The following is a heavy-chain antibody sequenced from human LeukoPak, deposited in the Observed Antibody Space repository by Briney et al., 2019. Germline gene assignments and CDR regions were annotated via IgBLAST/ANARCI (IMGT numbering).Heavy chain of an antibody. Sequence: GGSLRLSCAASGLTFSSYAMSWVRQAPGKGLEWVSAISGSGGSTYYADSVKGRFTISRDNSKNTLYLQMNSLRAEDTAVYYCAKVNYYDSSGYYWGFDPWGQGTLVTVSS. CDR3: AKVNYYDSSGYYWGFDP. CDR1: GLTFSSYA. D-gene: IGHD3-22*01. CDR2: ISGSGGST. J-gene: IGHJ5*02. V-gene: IGHV3-23*01.